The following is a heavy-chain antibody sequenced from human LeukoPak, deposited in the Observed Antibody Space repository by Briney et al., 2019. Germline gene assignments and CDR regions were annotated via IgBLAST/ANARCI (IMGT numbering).Heavy chain of an antibody. J-gene: IGHJ4*02. Sequence: GGSLRLSCAASGFTFSDYGMSWVRQGPGKGLEWVSGINWNGGTTGYADSVKGRFTISRDNAKNSLYLQMNSLRAEDTALYYCARDKHYYDSSNYVWGQGTLVTVSS. CDR1: GFTFSDYG. CDR3: ARDKHYYDSSNYV. CDR2: INWNGGTT. V-gene: IGHV3-20*04. D-gene: IGHD3-22*01.